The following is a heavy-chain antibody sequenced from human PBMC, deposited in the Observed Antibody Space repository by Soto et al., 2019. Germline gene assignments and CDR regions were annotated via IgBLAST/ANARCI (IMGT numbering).Heavy chain of an antibody. CDR3: AREGGSLNWFDP. V-gene: IGHV3-48*02. Sequence: EVQLVESGGGLVQPGGSLRLSCAASGFTFSSYSMNWVRQAPGKGLEWVSYISSSSSTIYYADSVKGRFTISRDNAQNSLYLQRNSLRDEDTAVYYCAREGGSLNWFDPWGQGTLVTVSS. D-gene: IGHD1-26*01. CDR1: GFTFSSYS. CDR2: ISSSSSTI. J-gene: IGHJ5*02.